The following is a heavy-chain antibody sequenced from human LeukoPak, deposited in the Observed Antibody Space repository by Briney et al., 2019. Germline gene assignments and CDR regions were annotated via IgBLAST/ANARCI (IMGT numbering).Heavy chain of an antibody. CDR2: FDPEDGET. CDR3: ATDRGPAGTKENWFDP. CDR1: GYTLTELS. V-gene: IGHV1-24*01. D-gene: IGHD6-13*01. Sequence: ASVKVSCKVSGYTLTELSMHWVRQAPGKGLEWMGGFDPEDGETIYAQKFQGRVTMTEDTSTDTAYMELSSLRSEDTAVYYCATDRGPAGTKENWFDPWGQGTLVTVSS. J-gene: IGHJ5*02.